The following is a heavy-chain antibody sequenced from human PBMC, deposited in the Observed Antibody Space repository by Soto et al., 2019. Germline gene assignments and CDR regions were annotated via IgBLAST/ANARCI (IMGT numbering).Heavy chain of an antibody. D-gene: IGHD6-13*01. CDR2: ISAYNGNT. Sequence: ASVKVSCKACGYTLTSYGISWVRQAPGQGLEWMGWISAYNGNTNYAQKLQGRVTMTTVTSTSTAYMELRSLRSDDTAVYYCARVQLVHNDYWGQGTLVTVSS. CDR3: ARVQLVHNDY. J-gene: IGHJ4*02. CDR1: GYTLTSYG. V-gene: IGHV1-18*01.